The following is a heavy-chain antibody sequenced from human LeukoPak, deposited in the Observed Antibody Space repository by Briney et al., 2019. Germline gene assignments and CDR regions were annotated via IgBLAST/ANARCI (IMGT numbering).Heavy chain of an antibody. J-gene: IGHJ6*02. Sequence: PSETLSLTCTVSGVSIISSSYDWGWIRQPPGKGLEWIGDIIHSGRTNCNPSLKSRVTISLDTSKNQFSLKVSSVTAADTAVYYCAGGEDAIQMDVWGQGTTVTVSS. D-gene: IGHD2-2*01. CDR3: AGGEDAIQMDV. CDR2: IIHSGRT. V-gene: IGHV4-39*07. CDR1: GVSIISSSYD.